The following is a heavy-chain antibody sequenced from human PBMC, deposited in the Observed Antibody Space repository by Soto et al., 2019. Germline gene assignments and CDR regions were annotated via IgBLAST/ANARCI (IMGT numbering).Heavy chain of an antibody. V-gene: IGHV3-23*01. J-gene: IGHJ4*02. D-gene: IGHD6-13*01. CDR1: GFTFSSYA. Sequence: GGSLRLSCAASGFTFSSYAMSWVRQAPGKGLEWVSAISGSGGSTYYADSVKGRFTISRDNSKNTLYLQLNSLRADDTAVYYCTALSSTWPTGGDYWGQGTLVNVSS. CDR2: ISGSGGST. CDR3: TALSSTWPTGGDY.